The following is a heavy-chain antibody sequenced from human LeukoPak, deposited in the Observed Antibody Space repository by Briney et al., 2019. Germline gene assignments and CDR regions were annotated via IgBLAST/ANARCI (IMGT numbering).Heavy chain of an antibody. CDR2: IKQDGSEK. D-gene: IGHD6-19*01. CDR3: ARGSRPGYSSGWYHQAVYYYYMDV. V-gene: IGHV3-7*01. J-gene: IGHJ6*03. CDR1: GFTFSSYS. Sequence: GGSLRLSCAASGFTFSSYSMNWVRQAPGKGLEWVANIKQDGSEKYYVDSVKGRFTISRDNAKNSLYLQMNSLRAEDTAVYYCARGSRPGYSSGWYHQAVYYYYMDVWGKGTTVTVSS.